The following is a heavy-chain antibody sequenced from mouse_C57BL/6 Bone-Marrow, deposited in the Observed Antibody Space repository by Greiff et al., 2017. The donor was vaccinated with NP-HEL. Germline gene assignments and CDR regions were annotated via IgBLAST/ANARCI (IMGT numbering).Heavy chain of an antibody. J-gene: IGHJ4*01. CDR2: IYPGGGYP. CDR1: GYTFTNYW. Sequence: QVQLRQSGAELVRPGTSVKMSCKASGYTFTNYWIGWAKQRPGHGLEWIGDIYPGGGYPNYNEKFKGKATLTADKSSSTAYMQFSSLTSEDSAIYYCARDYYGMYYWGQGTSVTVSS. V-gene: IGHV1-63*01. CDR3: ARDYYGMYY.